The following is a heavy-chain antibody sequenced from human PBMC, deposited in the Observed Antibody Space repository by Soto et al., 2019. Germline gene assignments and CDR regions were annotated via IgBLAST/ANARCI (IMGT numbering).Heavy chain of an antibody. J-gene: IGHJ6*03. CDR3: AKVGPLDCTNGVCYLGYYYYYMDV. D-gene: IGHD2-8*01. CDR1: GFTFSSYA. CDR2: ISGSGGST. V-gene: IGHV3-23*01. Sequence: GGSLRLSCAASGFTFSSYAMSWVRQAPGKGLEWVSAISGSGGSTYYADSVKGRFTISRDNSKNTLYLQMNSLRAEDTAVYYCAKVGPLDCTNGVCYLGYYYYYMDVWGKGTTVTVSS.